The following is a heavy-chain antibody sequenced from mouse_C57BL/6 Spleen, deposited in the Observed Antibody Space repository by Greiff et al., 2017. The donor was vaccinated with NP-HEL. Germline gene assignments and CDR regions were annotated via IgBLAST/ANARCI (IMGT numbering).Heavy chain of an antibody. J-gene: IGHJ4*01. Sequence: VQVVESGPGLVAPSQSLSITCTVSGFSLTSDGVHWVRQPPGKGLEWLVVIWSDGSTTYNSALKSRLSISKDNSKSQVYIKMNSLQTDDTAMYYCARHGEENMDYWGQGTSVTVSS. CDR1: GFSLTSDG. CDR3: ARHGEENMDY. V-gene: IGHV2-6-1*01. CDR2: IWSDGST.